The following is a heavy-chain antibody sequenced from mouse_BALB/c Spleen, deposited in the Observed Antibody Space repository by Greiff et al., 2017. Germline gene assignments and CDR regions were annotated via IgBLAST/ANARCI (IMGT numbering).Heavy chain of an antibody. J-gene: IGHJ2*01. V-gene: IGHV14-4*02. CDR3: SAHYYGSTLSFDY. Sequence: EVMLVESGAELVRSGASVKLSCTASGFNIKDYYMHWVKQRPEQGLEWIGWIDPENGDTEYAPKFQGKATMTADTSSNTAYLQLSSLTSEDTAVYYCSAHYYGSTLSFDYWGQGTTLTVSS. D-gene: IGHD1-1*01. CDR2: IDPENGDT. CDR1: GFNIKDYY.